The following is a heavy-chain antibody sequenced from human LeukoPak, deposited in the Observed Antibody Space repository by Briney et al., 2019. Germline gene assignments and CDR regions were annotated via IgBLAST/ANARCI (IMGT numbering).Heavy chain of an antibody. J-gene: IGHJ4*02. CDR1: GYTFTGYY. Sequence: ASVKVSCKASGYTFTGYYMHWVRQAPGQGLEWMGRINPNSGGTNYAQKFQGRVTMTRDTSISTAYMELSRLRSDDTAVYYCARGLGYCTNGVCSDDYWGQGTLVTVSS. V-gene: IGHV1-2*06. D-gene: IGHD2-8*01. CDR3: ARGLGYCTNGVCSDDY. CDR2: INPNSGGT.